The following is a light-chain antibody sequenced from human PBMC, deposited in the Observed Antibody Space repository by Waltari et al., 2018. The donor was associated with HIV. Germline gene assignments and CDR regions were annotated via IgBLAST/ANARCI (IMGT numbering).Light chain of an antibody. CDR1: QGLSDW. CDR3: QHYHLFSWT. Sequence: DIQVTQSTSTLSASVGDRVTITCRASQGLSDWLAWYQQKPGKAPKLLIYKTSRLETGVPSRFSGSGSGTDFTLTISSLQPDDFATYFCQHYHLFSWTFGQGTKV. V-gene: IGKV1-5*03. CDR2: KTS. J-gene: IGKJ1*01.